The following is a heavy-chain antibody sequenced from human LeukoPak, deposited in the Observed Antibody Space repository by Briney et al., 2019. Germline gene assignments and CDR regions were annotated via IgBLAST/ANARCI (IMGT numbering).Heavy chain of an antibody. CDR2: SNHSGST. D-gene: IGHD2-2*01. V-gene: IGHV4-34*01. CDR1: GGSFSGYY. Sequence: SETLSLTCAVYGGSFSGYYWSWIRQPPGKGLEWIGESNHSGSTNYNPSLKSRVTISVDTSKNQFSLKLSSVTAADTAVYYCASALYQLPDYWGQGTLVTVSS. J-gene: IGHJ4*02. CDR3: ASALYQLPDY.